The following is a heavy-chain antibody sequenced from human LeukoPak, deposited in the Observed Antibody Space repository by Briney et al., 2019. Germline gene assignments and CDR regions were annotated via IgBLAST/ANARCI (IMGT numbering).Heavy chain of an antibody. D-gene: IGHD4-23*01. J-gene: IGHJ4*02. CDR3: AGGGKATVVTM. V-gene: IGHV4-4*07. Sequence: SETLSLTCTVSGGSINSYYWSWIRQPAGKGLEWIGRIYSSGSTNYDPSLKSRVSMSVDTSKNQFSLKLTSVTAADTAVYYCAGGGKATVVTMWGQGILVTVSS. CDR2: IYSSGST. CDR1: GGSINSYY.